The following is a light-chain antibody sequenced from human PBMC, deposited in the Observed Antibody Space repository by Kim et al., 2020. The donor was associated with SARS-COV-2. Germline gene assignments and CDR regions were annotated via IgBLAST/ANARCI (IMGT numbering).Light chain of an antibody. CDR2: DAS. J-gene: IGKJ5*01. Sequence: SLSPGKRAPLSCRASHSISSYLAWYQQKPGQAPRLLNYDASNGATGIPARFSGSGSGTDFTLTISSLEPEDFAVYYCQQRSNLITFGQGTRLEIK. CDR1: HSISSY. CDR3: QQRSNLIT. V-gene: IGKV3-11*01.